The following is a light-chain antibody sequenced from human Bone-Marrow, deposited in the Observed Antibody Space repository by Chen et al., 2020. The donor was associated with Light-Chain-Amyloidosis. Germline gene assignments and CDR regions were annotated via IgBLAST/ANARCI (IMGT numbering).Light chain of an antibody. V-gene: IGLV3-25*03. J-gene: IGLJ2*01. CDR3: QSADSSGTYEVI. CDR1: DLPTKY. CDR2: RDT. Sequence: SYELTPPTSVSVSPGQTARITCSGDDLPTKYAYWYQQKPGQAPVLVIHRDTERPSGISERFSGSSSGTTATLTISGVPAEDEADYHCQSADSSGTYEVIFGGGTKLTVL.